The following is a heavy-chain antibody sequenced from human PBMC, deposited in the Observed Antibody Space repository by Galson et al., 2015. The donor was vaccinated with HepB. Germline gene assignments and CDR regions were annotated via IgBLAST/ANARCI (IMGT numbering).Heavy chain of an antibody. V-gene: IGHV1-2*06. CDR1: GYTFTGYY. CDR2: INPNSGGT. Sequence: SVKVSCKASGYTFTGYYMHWVRQAPGQGLEWMGRINPNSGGTNYAQKFQGRVTMTRDTSISTAYMELSRLRSDDTAVYYCARGYCSSTSCSSRRWFDPWGQGTLVTVSS. CDR3: ARGYCSSTSCSSRRWFDP. D-gene: IGHD2-2*01. J-gene: IGHJ5*02.